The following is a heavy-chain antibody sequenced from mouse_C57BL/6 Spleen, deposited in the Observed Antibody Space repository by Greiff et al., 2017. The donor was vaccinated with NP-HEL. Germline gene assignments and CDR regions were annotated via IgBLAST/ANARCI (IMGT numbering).Heavy chain of an antibody. CDR1: GFNIKDYY. D-gene: IGHD2-3*01. V-gene: IGHV14-2*01. J-gene: IGHJ2*01. CDR3: ARKPHSDYDGYLDY. Sequence: EVQLQQSGAELVKPGASVKLSCTASGFNIKDYYMHWVKQRTEQGLEWIGRIDPEDGETKYAPKFQGKATITADPSSNTAYLQLSSLTSEDTAVYYCARKPHSDYDGYLDYWGQGTTLTVSS. CDR2: IDPEDGET.